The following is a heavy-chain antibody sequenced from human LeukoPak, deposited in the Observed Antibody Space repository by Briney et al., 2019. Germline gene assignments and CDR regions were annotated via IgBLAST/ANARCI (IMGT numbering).Heavy chain of an antibody. CDR2: ISGSGGST. Sequence: HAGGSLRLSCSASVFTFSSYAMSWVRQAPGKGLELVSAISGSGGSTYYADSVKGRFTGSIDNSKNTLYLQMNSLRAEDTAVYYCATDLQYYYDSSGHFWGQGTMVTVSS. V-gene: IGHV3-23*01. CDR3: ATDLQYYYDSSGHF. J-gene: IGHJ4*02. D-gene: IGHD3-22*01. CDR1: VFTFSSYA.